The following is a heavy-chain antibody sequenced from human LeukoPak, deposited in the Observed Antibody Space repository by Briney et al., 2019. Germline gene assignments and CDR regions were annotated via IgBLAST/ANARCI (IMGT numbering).Heavy chain of an antibody. CDR2: IYYSGST. CDR3: ARSSVGYDFWSGSFDY. D-gene: IGHD3-3*01. CDR1: GGSFSGYY. Sequence: PSETLSLTCAVYGGSFSGYYWSWVRQPPGKGLEWIGYIYYSGSTNYNPSLKSRVTISVDTSKNQFSLKLSSVTAADTAVYYCARSSVGYDFWSGSFDYWGQGTLVTVSS. J-gene: IGHJ4*02. V-gene: IGHV4-59*01.